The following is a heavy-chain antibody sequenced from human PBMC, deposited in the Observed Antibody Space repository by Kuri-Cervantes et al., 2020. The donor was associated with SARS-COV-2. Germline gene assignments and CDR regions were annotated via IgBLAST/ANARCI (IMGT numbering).Heavy chain of an antibody. CDR3: ARDALSDILTGYYPQGFDY. CDR2: ISSSSSYI. V-gene: IGHV3-21*01. D-gene: IGHD3-9*01. Sequence: GESLKISCAASGFTFSSYAMHWVRQAPGKGLEWVSSISSSSSYIYYADSVKGRFTISRDNAKNSLYLQMNSLRAEDTAVYYCARDALSDILTGYYPQGFDYWGQGTLVTVSS. J-gene: IGHJ4*02. CDR1: GFTFSSYA.